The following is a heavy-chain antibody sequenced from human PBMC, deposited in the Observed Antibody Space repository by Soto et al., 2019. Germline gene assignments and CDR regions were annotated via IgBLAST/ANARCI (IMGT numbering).Heavy chain of an antibody. V-gene: IGHV4-59*01. D-gene: IGHD3-22*01. CDR2: IYYSGIT. CDR1: GGSISKYY. J-gene: IGHJ4*02. CDR3: ARSQVPTYYYDSSGYWFDY. Sequence: SETLSLTCTVSGGSISKYYWSWIRQPTGKGLEWIGYIYYSGITDYNPSLKSRVTISVDTSKNQFSLKLSSVTAADTAVYYCARSQVPTYYYDSSGYWFDYWGQGALVTVSS.